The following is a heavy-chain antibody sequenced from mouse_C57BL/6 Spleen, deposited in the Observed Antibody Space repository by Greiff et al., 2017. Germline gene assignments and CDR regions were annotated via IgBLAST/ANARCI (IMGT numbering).Heavy chain of an antibody. CDR2: IWSGGST. CDR3: AKTYYGNYGYFDY. CDR1: GFSLTSYG. Sequence: QVQLQQSGPGLVQPSQRLSITCTVSGFSLTSYGVHWVRQPPGKGLEWLGVIWSGGSTDYNAAFISRLSISKDNSQSQVFFKMNSLQADDTAIYYCAKTYYGNYGYFDYWGQGTTLTVSS. V-gene: IGHV2-4*01. J-gene: IGHJ2*01. D-gene: IGHD2-10*01.